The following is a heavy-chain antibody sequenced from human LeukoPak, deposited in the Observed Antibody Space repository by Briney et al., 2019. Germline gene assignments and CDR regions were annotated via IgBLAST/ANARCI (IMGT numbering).Heavy chain of an antibody. CDR2: IIPILGIA. CDR1: GGTFSSYA. J-gene: IGHJ4*02. Sequence: ASVKVSCKASGGTFSSYAISWVRQAPGQGLEWMGRIIPILGIANYAQKFQGRVTITADKSTSTAYMELSSLRSEDTAVYYCARMDGGYEDSAFDYWGQGTLVTVSS. D-gene: IGHD5-12*01. CDR3: ARMDGGYEDSAFDY. V-gene: IGHV1-69*04.